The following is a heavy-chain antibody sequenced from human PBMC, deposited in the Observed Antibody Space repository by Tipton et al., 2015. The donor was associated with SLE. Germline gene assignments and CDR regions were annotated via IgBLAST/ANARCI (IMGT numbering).Heavy chain of an antibody. CDR2: IYHSGVT. J-gene: IGHJ2*01. CDR1: GGSITSFY. D-gene: IGHD3-10*01. Sequence: TLSLTCNVSGGSITSFYWNWIRQPPGKGLEWIGYIYHSGVTNYNPSLKSRVTISLDTSKNQVSLKVNSVTAADTAVYYCARDLLGYYYGSGSYSRYFDLWGRGTLVTVSS. CDR3: ARDLLGYYYGSGSYSRYFDL. V-gene: IGHV4-59*01.